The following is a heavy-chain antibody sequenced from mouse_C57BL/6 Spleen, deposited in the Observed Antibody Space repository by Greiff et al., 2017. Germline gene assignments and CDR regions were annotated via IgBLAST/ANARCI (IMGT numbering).Heavy chain of an antibody. CDR2: ISSGSSTI. CDR3: ARPFYYGSSQWFAY. CDR1: GFTFSDYG. D-gene: IGHD1-1*01. Sequence: EVQLVESGGGLVKPGGSLKLSCAASGFTFSDYGMHWVRQAPEKGLEWVAYISSGSSTIYYADTVKGRFTISRDNAKNTLFLQMTSLRSEDTAMYYCARPFYYGSSQWFAYWGQGTLVTVSA. J-gene: IGHJ3*01. V-gene: IGHV5-17*01.